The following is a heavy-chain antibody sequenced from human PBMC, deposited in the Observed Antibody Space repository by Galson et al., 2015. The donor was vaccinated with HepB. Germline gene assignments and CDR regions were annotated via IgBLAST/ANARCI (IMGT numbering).Heavy chain of an antibody. V-gene: IGHV3-21*01. Sequence: SLRLSCAASGFTFSSYSMNWVRQAPGKGLEWVSSISSSSSYIYYADSVKGRFTISRDNAKNSLYLQMNSLRAEDTAVYYCARDQKNYDSSGYYYWGQGTLVTVSS. D-gene: IGHD3-22*01. CDR1: GFTFSSYS. CDR3: ARDQKNYDSSGYYY. CDR2: ISSSSSYI. J-gene: IGHJ4*02.